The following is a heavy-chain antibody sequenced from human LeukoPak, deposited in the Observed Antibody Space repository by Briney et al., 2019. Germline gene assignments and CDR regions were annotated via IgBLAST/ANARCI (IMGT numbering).Heavy chain of an antibody. CDR3: ARLKGGSGAPFDY. Sequence: GEFLKISFKGSGYSFISYWIGWVRQMPGKGLEWMGIIYPADSDTRNSPSFQGQVTISADKSINTAYLQWSSLKASDTAMYFCARLKGGSGAPFDYWGQGTLVTVSS. CDR1: GYSFISYW. J-gene: IGHJ4*02. V-gene: IGHV5-51*01. CDR2: IYPADSDT. D-gene: IGHD1-26*01.